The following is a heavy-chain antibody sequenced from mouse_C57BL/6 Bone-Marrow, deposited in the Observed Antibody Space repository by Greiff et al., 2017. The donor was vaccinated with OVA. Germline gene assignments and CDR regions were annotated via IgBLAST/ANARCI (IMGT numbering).Heavy chain of an antibody. J-gene: IGHJ2*01. V-gene: IGHV1-72*01. CDR3: ARHIYYGNYLVFDY. CDR2: IDPNSGGT. Sequence: LPPPFSALVPPGASVPLSCTASGYPFTSSWMHWVQQRPGRGLEWIGRIDPNSGGTKYKEKFKSKATLTVDKPSRTAYMQLSSLTSEDSAVYYCARHIYYGNYLVFDYWGQGTTLTVSS. CDR1: GYPFTSSW. D-gene: IGHD2-1*01.